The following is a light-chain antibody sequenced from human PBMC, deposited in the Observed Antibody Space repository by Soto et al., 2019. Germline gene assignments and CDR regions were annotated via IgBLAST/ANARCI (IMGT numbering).Light chain of an antibody. Sequence: MVMTQSPATLSVSPGERATLSCRASQSVSGNLAWYQQKPGQAPRLLIYGASTRATGIPARFSGSGSGTEFTLTISSLQSEDFAVYYCQQYNNWLITFGQGTRLEIK. CDR3: QQYNNWLIT. CDR2: GAS. J-gene: IGKJ5*01. CDR1: QSVSGN. V-gene: IGKV3-15*01.